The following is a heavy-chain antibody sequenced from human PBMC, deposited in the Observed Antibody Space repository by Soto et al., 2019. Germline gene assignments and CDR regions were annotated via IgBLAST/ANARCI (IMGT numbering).Heavy chain of an antibody. D-gene: IGHD5-12*01. CDR2: INGGGGTT. CDR1: GFTFSNYN. Sequence: EVQLVESGGGLVQPGGSLRLSCAASGFTFSNYNMNWVRQAPGKGLEWVAYINGGGGTTSYADSVKGRFTISRENDKKSLYLQINSLRAEETAVYYCAREREEWLRIFDSWGQGILVSVSS. CDR3: AREREEWLRIFDS. V-gene: IGHV3-48*01. J-gene: IGHJ4*02.